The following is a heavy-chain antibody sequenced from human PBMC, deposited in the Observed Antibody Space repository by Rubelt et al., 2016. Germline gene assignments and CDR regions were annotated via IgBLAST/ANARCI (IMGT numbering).Heavy chain of an antibody. D-gene: IGHD5-12*01. Sequence: EVQLVESGGGLVQPGGSLRLSCAASGFTFSSYEMNWVRQAPGKGLEWVSYISSSGSTIYYADSVKGRLTIAGDNAKNSLYLRMNSLRAEDTAVYYCARSDIVATITDYWGQGTLVTVSS. CDR1: GFTFSSYE. CDR3: ARSDIVATITDY. V-gene: IGHV3-48*03. CDR2: ISSSGSTI. J-gene: IGHJ4*02.